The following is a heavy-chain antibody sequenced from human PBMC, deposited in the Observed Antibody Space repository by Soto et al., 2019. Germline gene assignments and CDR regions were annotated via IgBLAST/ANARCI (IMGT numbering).Heavy chain of an antibody. D-gene: IGHD3-10*01. CDR2: YDGSNK. CDR3: AKAQGYGSGSFFRDGFYC. J-gene: IGHJ3*01. V-gene: IGHV3-33*06. Sequence: YDGSNKYYADSVKGRFTISRDNAKNSLYLQMDSLRAEDTAAYYYAKAQGYGSGSFFRDGFYCWGQGSLVSVS.